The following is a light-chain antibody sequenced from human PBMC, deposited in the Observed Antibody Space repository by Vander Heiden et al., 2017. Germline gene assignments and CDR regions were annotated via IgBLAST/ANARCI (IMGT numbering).Light chain of an antibody. V-gene: IGLV2-14*01. CDR1: SSDVGGYNY. J-gene: IGLJ1*01. Sequence: QSALTQPASVSGSPGPSITISCTGTSSDVGGYNYVSWYQQHPGKAPKLMIYEVTNRPSGVSNRFSGSKSGNTASLTISGLQAEDEADYYCTSYTSNSAYVFGTGTQVTVL. CDR3: TSYTSNSAYV. CDR2: EVT.